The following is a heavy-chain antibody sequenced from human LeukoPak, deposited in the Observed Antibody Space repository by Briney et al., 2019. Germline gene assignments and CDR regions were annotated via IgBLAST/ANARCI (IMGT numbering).Heavy chain of an antibody. Sequence: SETLSLTCAVSGYSISSGYYWGWIRQPPGKGLEWIGSIYHSGSTYYNPSLKSRVTISVDTSKNQFSLKLSSVTAADTAVYYCAGQTYYYDSSGYYPHDAFDIWGQGTMVTVSS. V-gene: IGHV4-38-2*01. J-gene: IGHJ3*02. CDR2: IYHSGST. CDR3: AGQTYYYDSSGYYPHDAFDI. CDR1: GYSISSGYY. D-gene: IGHD3-22*01.